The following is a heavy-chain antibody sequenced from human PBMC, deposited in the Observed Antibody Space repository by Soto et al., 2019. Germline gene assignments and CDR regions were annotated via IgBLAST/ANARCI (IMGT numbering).Heavy chain of an antibody. V-gene: IGHV4-34*01. J-gene: IGHJ4*02. CDR2: IYHSGST. Sequence: SSETLSLTCAVYGGSFSGYYWSWIRQPPGKGLGWIGDIYHSGSTNYNPSLKSRVIISVDTSKNQFSLKLSSVTAADTAVYYCARDTVLARAARGQVAYWGQGTRVTASS. CDR1: GGSFSGYY. CDR3: ARDTVLARAARGQVAY. D-gene: IGHD2-2*01.